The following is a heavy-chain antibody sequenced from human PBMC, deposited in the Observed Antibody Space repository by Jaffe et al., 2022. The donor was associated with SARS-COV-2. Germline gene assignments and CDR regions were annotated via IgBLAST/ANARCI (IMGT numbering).Heavy chain of an antibody. CDR3: ARHRGPWYYYDSSGYYFDY. J-gene: IGHJ4*02. CDR1: GGSISSSSYY. Sequence: QLQLQESGPGLVKPSETLSLTCTVSGGSISSSSYYWGWIRQPPGKGLEWIGSIYYSGSTYYNPSLKSRVTISVDTSKNQFSLKLSSVTAADTAVYYCARHRGPWYYYDSSGYYFDYWGQGTLVTVSS. CDR2: IYYSGST. V-gene: IGHV4-39*01. D-gene: IGHD3-22*01.